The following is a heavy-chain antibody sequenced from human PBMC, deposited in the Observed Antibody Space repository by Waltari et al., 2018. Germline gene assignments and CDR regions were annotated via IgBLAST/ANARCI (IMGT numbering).Heavy chain of an antibody. D-gene: IGHD3-3*01. V-gene: IGHV4-59*01. J-gene: IGHJ3*02. CDR3: ARATIFGIVIDAFDI. CDR2: THYSGDT. CDR1: GGSISSYY. Sequence: QVQLQESGPGLVQPSETLSLTCAVSGGSISSYYWSWIRQPPGKGLEWIGCTHYSGDTNYNPSLKGRVTISLDTSQNQFSLKLSSVTAADTAVYYCARATIFGIVIDAFDIWGQGTMVTVSS.